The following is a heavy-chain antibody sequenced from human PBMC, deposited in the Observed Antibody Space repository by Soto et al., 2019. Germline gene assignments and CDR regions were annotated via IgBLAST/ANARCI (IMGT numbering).Heavy chain of an antibody. J-gene: IGHJ6*02. CDR1: GFTFSSYG. D-gene: IGHD3-16*01. CDR3: ARPVGSNYYYYGMDV. Sequence: HPGGSLRLSCAASGFTFSSYGMHWVRQAPGKGLEWVAVIWYDGSNKYYADSVKGRFTISRDNSKNTLYLQMNSLRAEDTAVYYCARPVGSNYYYYGMDVWGQGTTVTVSS. CDR2: IWYDGSNK. V-gene: IGHV3-33*01.